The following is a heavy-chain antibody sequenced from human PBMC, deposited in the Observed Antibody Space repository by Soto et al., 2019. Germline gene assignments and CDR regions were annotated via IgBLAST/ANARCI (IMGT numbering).Heavy chain of an antibody. CDR2: TYYRSKWYN. Sequence: SQTLSLTCAISGDSVSSNSAAWNWIRQSPSRGLEWLGRTYYRSKWYNDYAVSVKSRITINPGTSKNQFSLQLNSVTPEDTAVYYCARDLRLYYSSSQRAYYYGMDVWGQGTTVTVSS. D-gene: IGHD6-6*01. V-gene: IGHV6-1*01. J-gene: IGHJ6*02. CDR3: ARDLRLYYSSSQRAYYYGMDV. CDR1: GDSVSSNSAA.